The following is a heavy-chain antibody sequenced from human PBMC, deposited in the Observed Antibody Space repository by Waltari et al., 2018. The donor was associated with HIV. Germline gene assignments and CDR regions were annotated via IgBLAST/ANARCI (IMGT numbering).Heavy chain of an antibody. CDR2: IYTSGST. Sequence: QVQLQESGPGLVKPSQTLSLTCTVSGGSISSGRYHWSWIRQPPGKGLEWIGRIYTSGSTNYNPSLKSRVTISVDTSKNQFSLKLSCVTAADTAVYYCARLSYSGSYYFDYWGQGTLVTVSS. V-gene: IGHV4-61*02. D-gene: IGHD1-26*01. CDR3: ARLSYSGSYYFDY. J-gene: IGHJ4*02. CDR1: GGSISSGRYH.